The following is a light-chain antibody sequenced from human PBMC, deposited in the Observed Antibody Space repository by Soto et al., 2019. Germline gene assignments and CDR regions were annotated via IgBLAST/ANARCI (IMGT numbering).Light chain of an antibody. V-gene: IGLV1-40*01. CDR2: DNS. CDR1: SYNIGAGYD. CDR3: QSYDSSLRRV. J-gene: IGLJ2*01. Sequence: QSVLTQPPSVSGAPGQRVTISCTGSSYNIGAGYDVHWYQQLPGTAPKLLIDDNSNRPSGVPDRFSGSKSGTSASLAITGIQAEDEAEYYCQSYDSSLRRVFGGGTKLTVL.